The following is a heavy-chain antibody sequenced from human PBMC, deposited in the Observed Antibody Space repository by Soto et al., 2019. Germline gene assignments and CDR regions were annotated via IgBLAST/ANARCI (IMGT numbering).Heavy chain of an antibody. D-gene: IGHD6-6*01. CDR1: GFTLGDYA. CDR3: AKDIAARPVLDAFDI. Sequence: SLRLSFAPWGFTLGDYAMHWVRQATGKGLEWVSGISWNSGIIGYADSVKGRFTISRDNAKNSLYLQMNSLRAEDTGLYYCAKDIAARPVLDAFDIWGQGTMVTVSS. V-gene: IGHV3-9*01. J-gene: IGHJ3*02. CDR2: ISWNSGII.